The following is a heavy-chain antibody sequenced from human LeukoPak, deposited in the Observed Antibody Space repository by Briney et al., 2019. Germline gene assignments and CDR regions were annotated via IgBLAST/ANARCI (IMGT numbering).Heavy chain of an antibody. Sequence: PGGSLRLSCAASGFTFSTYEINWVRQAPGKGLEWISYISRSGSSMYYADSVKGRFTISRDNAKKSLYLQMNSLRAEDTAVYYCAELGITMIGGVWGKGTTVTVSS. CDR3: AELGITMIGGV. J-gene: IGHJ6*04. CDR2: ISRSGSSM. CDR1: GFTFSTYE. D-gene: IGHD3-10*02. V-gene: IGHV3-48*03.